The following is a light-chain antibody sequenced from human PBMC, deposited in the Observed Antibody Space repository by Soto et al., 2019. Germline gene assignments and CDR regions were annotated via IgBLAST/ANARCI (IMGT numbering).Light chain of an antibody. Sequence: QSALTQPASLSGSPGQSITISCTGTISDVGGYNYVSWYQQHPGKAPKLMIYEVSNRPSGISNRFSGSKSGNTASLTISGLQAEDEADYYCSSYTSSSTLTFGGGTKVTVL. J-gene: IGLJ2*01. CDR2: EVS. CDR3: SSYTSSSTLT. V-gene: IGLV2-14*01. CDR1: ISDVGGYNY.